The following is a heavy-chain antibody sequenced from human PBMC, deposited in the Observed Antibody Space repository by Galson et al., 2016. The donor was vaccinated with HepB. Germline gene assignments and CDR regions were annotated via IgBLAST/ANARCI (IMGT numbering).Heavy chain of an antibody. Sequence: SLRLSCATSGFIFSDYYMDWVRQAPGKGLEWVSVIYTDGETHFADSVKGRFSISRDISRNTLYLQMNSLRVEDTALYYCARYRFFFGSGSYSLHRGYYHGMDVWGQGTTVTVSS. J-gene: IGHJ6*02. CDR1: GFIFSDYY. D-gene: IGHD3-10*01. CDR3: ARYRFFFGSGSYSLHRGYYHGMDV. CDR2: IYTDGET. V-gene: IGHV3-53*05.